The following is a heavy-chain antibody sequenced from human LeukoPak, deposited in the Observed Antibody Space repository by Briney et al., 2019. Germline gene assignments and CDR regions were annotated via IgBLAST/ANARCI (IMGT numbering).Heavy chain of an antibody. J-gene: IGHJ6*04. D-gene: IGHD3-10*02. V-gene: IGHV3-48*03. CDR1: GFTFSSYE. CDR2: ISSSSSTI. Sequence: PGGSLRLSCAASGFTFSSYEMNWVRQAPGKGLEWVSYISSSSSTIHYVDSVKGRFTISRDDAKNSLYLQMNNLRAEDTAVYYCAELGITMIGGVWGKGTTVTVSS. CDR3: AELGITMIGGV.